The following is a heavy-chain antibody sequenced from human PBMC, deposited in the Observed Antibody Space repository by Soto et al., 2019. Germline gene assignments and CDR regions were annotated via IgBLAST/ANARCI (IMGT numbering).Heavy chain of an antibody. D-gene: IGHD1-26*01. Sequence: HPGGSLRLSCAASGFRFSNNAMTWVRQAPGKGLQWVSTISSSGATTYYADSVKGRFTISRDNSKDTLYLLMSSLRVDDTAVYFCVNSWELKPPFDYWGQGALVTVSS. CDR1: GFRFSNNA. CDR3: VNSWELKPPFDY. V-gene: IGHV3-23*01. CDR2: ISSSGATT. J-gene: IGHJ4*02.